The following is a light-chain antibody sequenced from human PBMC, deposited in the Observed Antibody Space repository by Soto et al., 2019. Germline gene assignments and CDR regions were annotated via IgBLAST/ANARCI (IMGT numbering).Light chain of an antibody. CDR1: QSLLYSSKNKNY. Sequence: DIVMTQSPDSLAVSLGERATINCKSSQSLLYSSKNKNYLAWYQQKPGQPPKLLIYWASTRESGVPDRFSGSGSGTDFTLPISSLQAEDVAVYYCQQYYSTPLLTFGGGTKVEIK. V-gene: IGKV4-1*01. J-gene: IGKJ4*01. CDR3: QQYYSTPLLT. CDR2: WAS.